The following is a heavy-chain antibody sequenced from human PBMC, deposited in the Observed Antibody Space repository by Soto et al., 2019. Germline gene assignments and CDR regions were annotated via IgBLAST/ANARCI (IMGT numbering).Heavy chain of an antibody. CDR1: GFTLSSYA. J-gene: IGHJ4*02. Sequence: PVGSLRLSCAASGFTLSSYAMSWVRQAPGKGLEWVSAISGSGGTTYYADSVKGRFTISRDTSKNTLYLQMNSLRAEDTAVYYCAKVERYYYDSRGYYSSPLFWGQGTLVTVSS. CDR3: AKVERYYYDSRGYYSSPLF. D-gene: IGHD3-22*01. V-gene: IGHV3-23*01. CDR2: ISGSGGTT.